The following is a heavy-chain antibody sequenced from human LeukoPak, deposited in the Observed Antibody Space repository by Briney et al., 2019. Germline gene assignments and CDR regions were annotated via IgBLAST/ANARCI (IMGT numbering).Heavy chain of an antibody. CDR2: INHSGST. CDR1: GGSFSGYY. CDR3: ARNSYCSGGSCYSPLDY. D-gene: IGHD2-15*01. Sequence: SETLSLTCAVYGGSFSGYYWSWIRQPPGKGLEWIGEINHSGSTNYSPSLKSRVTISVDTSKNQFSLKLSSVTAADTAVYYCARNSYCSGGSCYSPLDYWGQGTLVTVSS. J-gene: IGHJ4*02. V-gene: IGHV4-34*01.